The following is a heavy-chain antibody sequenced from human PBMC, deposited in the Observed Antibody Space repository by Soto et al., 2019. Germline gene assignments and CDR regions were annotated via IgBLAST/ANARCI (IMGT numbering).Heavy chain of an antibody. CDR3: ARETRQGYGDTFH. D-gene: IGHD4-17*01. V-gene: IGHV3-21*02. CDR1: GFTFSDYS. Sequence: VQLVESGGGLVNPGASLRLSCAGSGFTFSDYSFNLVRQAPGKGLEWVSSISNSGSYIYYADSVKGRSSISRDNAKNLLFLQIYNVRVEDSAIYYCARETRQGYGDTFHWGQGTLVTVSS. J-gene: IGHJ4*02. CDR2: ISNSGSYI.